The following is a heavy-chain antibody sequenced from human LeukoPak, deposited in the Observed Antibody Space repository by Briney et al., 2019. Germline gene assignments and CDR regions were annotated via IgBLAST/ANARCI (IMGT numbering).Heavy chain of an antibody. CDR1: GFTFSNYE. Sequence: GGSLRLSCAASGFTFSNYEMNWVRQAPGKGLEWVSYISSGGSTIYYADSVKGRFTISRDNVKNSLFLQMNSLRAEDTAVYYCARGRVGTTTPFDYWGQGTLVTVSS. V-gene: IGHV3-48*03. CDR2: ISSGGSTI. CDR3: ARGRVGTTTPFDY. D-gene: IGHD1-26*01. J-gene: IGHJ4*02.